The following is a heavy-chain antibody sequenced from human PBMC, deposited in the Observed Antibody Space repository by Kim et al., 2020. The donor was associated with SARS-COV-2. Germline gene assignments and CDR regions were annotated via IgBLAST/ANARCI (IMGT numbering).Heavy chain of an antibody. Sequence: GGSLRLSCAASGFTFSDYYMSWIRQAPGKGLEWVSYISSSGSTIYYADSVKGRFTISRDNAKNSLYLQMNSLRAEDTAVYYCASALLGSIARKYAFDIWGQGTMVTVSS. CDR3: ASALLGSIARKYAFDI. J-gene: IGHJ3*02. D-gene: IGHD1-26*01. CDR1: GFTFSDYY. V-gene: IGHV3-11*01. CDR2: ISSSGSTI.